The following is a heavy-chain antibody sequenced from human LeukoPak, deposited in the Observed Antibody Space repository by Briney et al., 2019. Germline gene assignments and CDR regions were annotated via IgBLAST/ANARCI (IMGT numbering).Heavy chain of an antibody. Sequence: PSETLSLTCTVAGGSISSYYWSWIRQPPGKGLEWIGYIYYSGSTNYNPSLKSRVTISVDTSKNQFSLKLSSVTAADTAVYYCARERTYYFDYWGQGTQVTVSS. V-gene: IGHV4-59*01. CDR3: ARERTYYFDY. J-gene: IGHJ4*02. CDR2: IYYSGST. CDR1: GGSISSYY.